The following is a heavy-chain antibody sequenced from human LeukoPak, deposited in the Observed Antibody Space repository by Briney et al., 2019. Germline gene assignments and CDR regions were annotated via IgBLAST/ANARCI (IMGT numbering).Heavy chain of an antibody. V-gene: IGHV4-59*03. Sequence: SETLSLTCTVSGGSISGSYWSWIRQSPGKGLEWIGYIYYNGNTDYNPSLRIRLTMSVDTSKNQFSLKLASVTAADTALYYCAKGGWSLDIWGQGTMVTVSS. CDR1: GGSISGSY. CDR2: IYYNGNT. J-gene: IGHJ3*02. D-gene: IGHD6-19*01. CDR3: AKGGWSLDI.